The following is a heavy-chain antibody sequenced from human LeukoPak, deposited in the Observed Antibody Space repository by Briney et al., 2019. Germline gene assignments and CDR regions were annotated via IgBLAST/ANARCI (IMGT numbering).Heavy chain of an antibody. J-gene: IGHJ5*02. CDR3: VRDPRDTYGTNWFDP. Sequence: GGSLRLSCVGSGFTFGNYAMSWVRQAPGKGLKWVSQISANGGATWYTSSARDRFTISRDNSKNTVYLQRSSLTTDDTATYYCVRDPRDTYGTNWFDPWGQGTFLRVSS. V-gene: IGHV3-23*01. CDR2: ISANGGAT. CDR1: GFTFGNYA. D-gene: IGHD1-1*01.